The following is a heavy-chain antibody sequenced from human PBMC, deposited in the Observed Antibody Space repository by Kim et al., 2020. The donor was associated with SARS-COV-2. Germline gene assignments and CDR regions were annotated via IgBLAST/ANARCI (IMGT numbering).Heavy chain of an antibody. CDR3: TRDSAIIPFEY. CDR2: MYGSGSS. J-gene: IGHJ4*02. CDR1: GGFINGFY. D-gene: IGHD2-2*02. V-gene: IGHV4-4*07. Sequence: SETLSLTCTVSGGFINGFYWSWTRQAAGKGLEWIGRMYGSGSSNYNPSLQSRVSMSVDTSKNHFSLELTSVTAADTGVYFCTRDSAIIPFEYWGLGILVTVSS.